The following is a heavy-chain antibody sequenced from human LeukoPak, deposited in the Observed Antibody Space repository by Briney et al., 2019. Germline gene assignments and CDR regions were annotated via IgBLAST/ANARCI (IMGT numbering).Heavy chain of an antibody. Sequence: PGGSLRLSCAASGFSVTTNYMTWVRLAPGKGLEWVSVIYSGGSTYYADSVKCRFTISRDNSKNTLYLQMNSLRAEDTAVYYCARDRGYYFDYWGQGTLVTVSS. D-gene: IGHD3-22*01. CDR2: IYSGGST. CDR3: ARDRGYYFDY. V-gene: IGHV3-53*01. CDR1: GFSVTTNY. J-gene: IGHJ4*02.